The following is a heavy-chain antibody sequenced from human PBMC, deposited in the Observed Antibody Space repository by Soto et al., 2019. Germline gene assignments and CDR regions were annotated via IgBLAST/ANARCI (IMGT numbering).Heavy chain of an antibody. CDR3: ARSIVVVPAAIVEDYMDV. D-gene: IGHD2-2*01. J-gene: IGHJ6*03. Sequence: SETLSLTCAVYGLSFSGYYWSWIRQPPGKGLEWIGEINHSGSTNYNPSLKSRVTISVDTSKNQFSLKLSSVTAADTAVYYCARSIVVVPAAIVEDYMDVWGKGTTVT. CDR2: INHSGST. CDR1: GLSFSGYY. V-gene: IGHV4-34*01.